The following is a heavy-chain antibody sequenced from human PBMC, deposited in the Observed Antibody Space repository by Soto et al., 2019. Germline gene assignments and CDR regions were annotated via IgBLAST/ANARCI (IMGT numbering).Heavy chain of an antibody. J-gene: IGHJ4*02. CDR1: GFTFSSYA. CDR2: ISGSGGST. Sequence: PGGSLRLSCAASGFTFSSYAMSWVRQAPGKGLEWVSAISGSGGSTYYADSVKGRFTISRDNSKNTLYLQMNSLRAEDTAVYYCAKNIGSLVVINPLWDWGEGALVTISS. V-gene: IGHV3-23*01. CDR3: AKNIGSLVVINPLWD. D-gene: IGHD3-22*01.